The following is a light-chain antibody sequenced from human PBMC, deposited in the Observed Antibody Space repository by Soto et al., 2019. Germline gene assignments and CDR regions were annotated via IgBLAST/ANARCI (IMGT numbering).Light chain of an antibody. CDR1: QTISSW. Sequence: DIQMTQSPSTLSGSVGDRVTITCRASQTISSWLAWYQQKPGKAPKLLIYGASSRATGIPDRFSGSGSGTDFTLTISRLEPEDFAVYYCHQYGSSPATFGQGTKV. CDR3: HQYGSSPAT. CDR2: GAS. V-gene: IGKV1-5*01. J-gene: IGKJ1*01.